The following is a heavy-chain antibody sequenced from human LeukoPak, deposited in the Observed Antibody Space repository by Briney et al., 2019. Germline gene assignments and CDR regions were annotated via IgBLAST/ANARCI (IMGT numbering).Heavy chain of an antibody. CDR2: IYYSGST. J-gene: IGHJ6*03. D-gene: IGHD3-3*01. Sequence: SETLSLTCTVSGGSISDYYWNWLRQPPGKGLEWIGYIYYSGSTTYNPSLKSRVTLSVDTAKNQFSLKVRSVTAADTAVYYCARGDFCSKSNCYLRPMDVWGKGTTVTVSS. CDR3: ARGDFCSKSNCYLRPMDV. CDR1: GGSISDYY. V-gene: IGHV4-59*01.